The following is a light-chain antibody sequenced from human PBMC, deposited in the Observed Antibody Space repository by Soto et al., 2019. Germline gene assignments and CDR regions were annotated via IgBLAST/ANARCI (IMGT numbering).Light chain of an antibody. CDR1: QTVSSNY. CDR2: GAS. Sequence: EMVFRQSPFTLSLSAGGMCTLSCGSSQTVSSNYLAWCQQRPGQAPRLLIYGASTRAAGIPDRFSGSGSGTDFTLTITRLEPEDSAVYFCQQYTGPTKTFGQGTRLEIK. CDR3: QQYTGPTKT. V-gene: IGKV3-20*01. J-gene: IGKJ5*01.